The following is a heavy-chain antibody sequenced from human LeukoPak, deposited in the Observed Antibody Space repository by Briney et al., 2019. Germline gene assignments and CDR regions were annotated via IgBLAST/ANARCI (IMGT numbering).Heavy chain of an antibody. J-gene: IGHJ4*02. CDR2: ISYDGSNK. Sequence: GRSLRLSCAASGFTFSSYAMHWVRQAPGKGLEWVAVISYDGSNKYYADSVKGRFTISRDNSKNTLYLQMNSLRAEDTAVYYCAKGLRRTVVPAANDYWGQGTLVTVSS. D-gene: IGHD2-2*01. CDR1: GFTFSSYA. V-gene: IGHV3-30-3*01. CDR3: AKGLRRTVVPAANDY.